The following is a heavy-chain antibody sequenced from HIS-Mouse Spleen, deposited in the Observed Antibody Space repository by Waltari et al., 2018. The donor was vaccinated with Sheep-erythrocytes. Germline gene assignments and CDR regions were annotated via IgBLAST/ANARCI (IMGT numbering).Heavy chain of an antibody. V-gene: IGHV3-64*01. CDR1: GFTFSSYA. CDR2: ISSNGGST. CDR3: ARGGIAVAGYYFDY. D-gene: IGHD6-19*01. J-gene: IGHJ4*02. Sequence: EVQLVESGGGLVQPGGSLRLSCAASGFTFSSYAMHWVRQAPGKGLEYVSAISSNGGSTYYANSVKGRFTISRDNSKNTLYLQMGSPRAEDMAVYYCARGGIAVAGYYFDYWGQGTLVTVSS.